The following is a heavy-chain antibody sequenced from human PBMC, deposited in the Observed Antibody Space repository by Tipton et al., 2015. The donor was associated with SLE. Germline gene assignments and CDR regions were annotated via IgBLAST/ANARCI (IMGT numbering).Heavy chain of an antibody. CDR3: ARSLAAAGTGYYFSGMDA. J-gene: IGHJ6*04. Sequence: TLSLTCAVYGGSFRGYYWSWIRQPPGKGLEWIGEINHSGSTNYNPSLNCRVTISVDTSKNQFSLKLSSVTAAETAVYYCARSLAAAGTGYYFSGMDAWGKGTTSPFSS. D-gene: IGHD6-13*01. V-gene: IGHV4-34*01. CDR2: INHSGST. CDR1: GGSFRGYY.